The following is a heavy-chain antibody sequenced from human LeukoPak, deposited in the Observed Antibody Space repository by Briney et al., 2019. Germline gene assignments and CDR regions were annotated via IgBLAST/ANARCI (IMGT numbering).Heavy chain of an antibody. J-gene: IGHJ3*02. CDR3: ARPNPDYGDSDDAFDI. CDR2: IYYSGST. D-gene: IGHD4-17*01. CDR1: GGSIGSYY. Sequence: SETLSLTCTVSGGSIGSYYWSWIRQPPGKGLEWIGYIYYSGSTNYNPSLKSRVTISVDTSKNQFSLKLSSVTAADTAVYYCARPNPDYGDSDDAFDIWGQGTMVTVSS. V-gene: IGHV4-59*01.